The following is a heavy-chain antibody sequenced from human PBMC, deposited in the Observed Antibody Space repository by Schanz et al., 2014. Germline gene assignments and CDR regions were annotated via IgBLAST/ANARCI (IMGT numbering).Heavy chain of an antibody. J-gene: IGHJ3*02. D-gene: IGHD3-10*01. CDR1: GYIFGSHG. V-gene: IGHV1-18*01. Sequence: QLMQSGSEVRKPGASVTVSCKASGYIFGSHGMTWVRQAPGQGPELMGWINAHTGNTQYAQKFQGRVNMTRDTVTTTVHLELTRLRTDDTAIYYCARVHIATYHYNSPGAFDIWGRGTRVTVSS. CDR2: INAHTGNT. CDR3: ARVHIATYHYNSPGAFDI.